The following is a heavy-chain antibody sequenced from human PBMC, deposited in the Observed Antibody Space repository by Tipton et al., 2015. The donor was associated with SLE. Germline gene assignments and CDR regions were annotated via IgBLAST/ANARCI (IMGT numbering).Heavy chain of an antibody. V-gene: IGHV4-59*11. J-gene: IGHJ6*02. CDR2: IYYSGST. Sequence: TLSLTCTVSGGSISSHYWSWIRQPPGKGLEWIGYIYYSGSTYYNPSPKSRVTISVDTSKNQFSLKLSSVTAADTAVYYCASLHNYYYGMDVWGQGTTVTVSS. CDR1: GGSISSHY. CDR3: ASLHNYYYGMDV.